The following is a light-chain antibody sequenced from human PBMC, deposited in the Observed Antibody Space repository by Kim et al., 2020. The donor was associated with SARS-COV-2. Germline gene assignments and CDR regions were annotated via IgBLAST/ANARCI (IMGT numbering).Light chain of an antibody. CDR2: GNS. V-gene: IGLV1-40*01. J-gene: IGLJ3*02. Sequence: GVTISCPGSSSNIGAGYDVHWYQQLPGTAPKLLIYGNSNRPSGDPDRFSGSKSGTSASLAITGLQAEDEADYYCQSYDSSLSGWVFGGGTKLTVL. CDR3: QSYDSSLSGWV. CDR1: SSNIGAGYD.